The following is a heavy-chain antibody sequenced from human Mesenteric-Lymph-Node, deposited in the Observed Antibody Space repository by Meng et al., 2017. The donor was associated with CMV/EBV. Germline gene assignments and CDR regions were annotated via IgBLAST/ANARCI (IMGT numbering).Heavy chain of an antibody. CDR3: AKGIVVVPAAAGEYFQH. Sequence: GGSLRLSCVASGFTFSSYAMSWVRQAPGKGLEWVSAISGSGGSTYYADSVKGRFTISRDNSKNTMYLQMNNLRAEDTAVYYCAKGIVVVPAAAGEYFQHWGQGTLVTVSS. D-gene: IGHD2-2*01. V-gene: IGHV3-23*01. CDR1: GFTFSSYA. CDR2: ISGSGGST. J-gene: IGHJ1*01.